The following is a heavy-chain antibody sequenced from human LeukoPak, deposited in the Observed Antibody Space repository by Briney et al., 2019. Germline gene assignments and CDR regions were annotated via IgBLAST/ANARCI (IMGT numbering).Heavy chain of an antibody. V-gene: IGHV4-31*03. CDR1: GGSVSRGGYY. D-gene: IGHD4-23*01. CDR3: ARYGGNDGYWFFNL. J-gene: IGHJ2*01. CDR2: TSYSEGT. Sequence: SETLSLTCTVSGGSVSRGGYYWNWIRQHPGKGLEWIGFTSYSEGTYYNPSLMSRITISVDRSQNQFSLRLSSVTAADTAVYYCARYGGNDGYWFFNLWGRGTLVTVSS.